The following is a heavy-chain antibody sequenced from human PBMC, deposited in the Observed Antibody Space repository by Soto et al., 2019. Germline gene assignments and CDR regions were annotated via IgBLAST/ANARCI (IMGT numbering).Heavy chain of an antibody. D-gene: IGHD6-6*01. V-gene: IGHV2-70*11. CDR1: GFSLSTSGMC. CDR3: ARIPSRSPYNYNMDV. J-gene: IGHJ6*03. CDR2: IDWDDDK. Sequence: GPTLVNPTQTLTLTCTFSGFSLSTSGMCVSWIRQPPGKALEWLARIDWDDDKYYSTSLKTRLTISKDTSKNQVVLTMTNIDPVDTATYYCARIPSRSPYNYNMDVWGKWTTVTVSS.